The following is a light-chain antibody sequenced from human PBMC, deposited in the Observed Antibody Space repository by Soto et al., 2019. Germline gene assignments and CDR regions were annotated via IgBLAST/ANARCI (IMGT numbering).Light chain of an antibody. Sequence: DIQMTQSPSTLSASVGDRVTITCRASQSISSWLAWYQHKPAKAPKLLIHKASSLESGVPSRFSGSGSGTVFPLTISSLQADDFATYYCKRYYRYLTFGQGTKVEI. CDR3: KRYYRYLT. CDR2: KAS. J-gene: IGKJ1*01. V-gene: IGKV1-5*03. CDR1: QSISSW.